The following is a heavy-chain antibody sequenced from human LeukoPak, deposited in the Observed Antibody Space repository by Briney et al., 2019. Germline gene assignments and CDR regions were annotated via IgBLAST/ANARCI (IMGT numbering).Heavy chain of an antibody. D-gene: IGHD3-10*01. CDR2: ISGSSNYI. CDR1: GFTFNRFT. CDR3: ASGSYGSGSYYNAGDNWFDP. V-gene: IGHV3-21*01. J-gene: IGHJ5*02. Sequence: GGSLRLSCAASGFTFNRFTMNWVRQAPGKGLEWVSSISGSSNYIYYADSIKGRFTISRDNAKNSLYLQMNSLRAEDTAVYYCASGSYGSGSYYNAGDNWFDPWAREPWSPSPQ.